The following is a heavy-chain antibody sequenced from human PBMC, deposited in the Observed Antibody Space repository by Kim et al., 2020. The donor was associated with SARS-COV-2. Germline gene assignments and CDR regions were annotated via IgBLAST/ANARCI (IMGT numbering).Heavy chain of an antibody. Sequence: ADAVKGRFPISRDNAKESLYLQMNSLRAEDTAVYYCARESEIAKTKEIDYWGQETLVTVSS. CDR3: ARESEIAKTKEIDY. D-gene: IGHD1-26*01. V-gene: IGHV3-21*01. J-gene: IGHJ4*02.